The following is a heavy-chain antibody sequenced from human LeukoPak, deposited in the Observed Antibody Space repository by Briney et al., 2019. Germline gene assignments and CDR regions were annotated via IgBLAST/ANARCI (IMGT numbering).Heavy chain of an antibody. CDR1: GYRFTSYS. D-gene: IGHD4/OR15-4a*01. Sequence: GESLKISCKGSGYRFTSYSIGWVRQMPGKGLEWMGIIYPGDSDTTYSPSFQGQVTISADKSISTAYLQWSSLKASDTAMYYCARSLYGVNTWFDYWGQGTLVTVSS. J-gene: IGHJ4*02. CDR2: IYPGDSDT. V-gene: IGHV5-51*01. CDR3: ARSLYGVNTWFDY.